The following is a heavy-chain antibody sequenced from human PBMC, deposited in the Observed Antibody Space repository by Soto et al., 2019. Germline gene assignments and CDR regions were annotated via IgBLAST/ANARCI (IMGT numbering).Heavy chain of an antibody. CDR2: IYYSGST. J-gene: IGHJ6*02. Sequence: SETLSLTCTVSGGSISSSSYYWGWIRQPPGKGLEWIGSIYYSGSTYYNPSLKSRVTISVDTSKNQFSLKLSSVTAADTAVYYCARRGYYCYYGMAVWGQVTTAAVYS. V-gene: IGHV4-39*01. CDR3: ARRGYYCYYGMAV. CDR1: GGSISSSSYY.